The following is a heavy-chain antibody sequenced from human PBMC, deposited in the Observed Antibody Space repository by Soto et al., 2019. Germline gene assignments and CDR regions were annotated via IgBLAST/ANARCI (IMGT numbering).Heavy chain of an antibody. D-gene: IGHD5-18*01. V-gene: IGHV1-18*01. Sequence: GASGKVSCKASGYTFTSYYISWVRQAPGQGLEWMGWISGYNGNTNYAQKFQGRVTMTTDTSTSTAYMELRSLRSDDTAVYYCARDVGYGLIDYWGQGTLVTVSS. CDR1: GYTFTSYY. J-gene: IGHJ4*02. CDR2: ISGYNGNT. CDR3: ARDVGYGLIDY.